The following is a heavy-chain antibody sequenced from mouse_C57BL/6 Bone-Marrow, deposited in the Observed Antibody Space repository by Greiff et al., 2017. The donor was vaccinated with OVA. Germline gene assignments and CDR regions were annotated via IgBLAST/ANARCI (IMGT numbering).Heavy chain of an antibody. CDR2: IDPENGDT. Sequence: EVQRVESGAELVRPGASVKLSCTASGFNIKDDYMHWVKQRPEQGLEWIGWIDPENGDTEYASKFQGKATITADTSSNTAYLQLSSLTSEDTAVYYCTTSCGFAYWGQGTLVTVSA. J-gene: IGHJ3*01. CDR3: TTSCGFAY. CDR1: GFNIKDDY. V-gene: IGHV14-4*01.